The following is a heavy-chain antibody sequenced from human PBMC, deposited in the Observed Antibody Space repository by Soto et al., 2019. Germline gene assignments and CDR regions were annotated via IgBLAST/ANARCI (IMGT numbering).Heavy chain of an antibody. CDR3: ATHPYSSGWYC. D-gene: IGHD6-13*01. Sequence: EVQLVESGGGLVQPGGSLRLSCAASGFTFSSYWMTWVRQAPGKGLEWVANIKQDGSEKYYVDSVKGRFTISRDNAKNALYLQMNSLRAEDTAVYYCATHPYSSGWYCWGQGTLVTVCS. J-gene: IGHJ4*02. CDR1: GFTFSSYW. V-gene: IGHV3-7*02. CDR2: IKQDGSEK.